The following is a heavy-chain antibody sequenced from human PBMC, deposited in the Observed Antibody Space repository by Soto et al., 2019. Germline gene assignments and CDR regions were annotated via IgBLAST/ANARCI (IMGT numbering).Heavy chain of an antibody. CDR2: VYHTGST. Sequence: SETLSLTCDVSGASIATYYWSWIRQAPGKGLEWIGNVYHTGSTDYNSSLRSRVTISVDTSKNQFSLNMNSVTAADTAVYYCARRLFGSGWTLDSWGQGALVTVSS. CDR1: GASIATYY. CDR3: ARRLFGSGWTLDS. J-gene: IGHJ4*02. D-gene: IGHD6-19*01. V-gene: IGHV4-59*13.